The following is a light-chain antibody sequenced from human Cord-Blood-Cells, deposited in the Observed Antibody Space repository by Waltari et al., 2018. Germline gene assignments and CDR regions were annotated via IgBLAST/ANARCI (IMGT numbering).Light chain of an antibody. J-gene: IGLJ3*02. Sequence: QSALTQPPSAPGSPGQSATTPCTGTSSDVGGYNYASWYQQHPGKAPKLMIYEVSKRPSGVPDRFSGSKSGNTASLTVSGLQAEDEADYYCSSYAGSNNWVFGGGTKLTVL. CDR2: EVS. V-gene: IGLV2-8*01. CDR3: SSYAGSNNWV. CDR1: SSDVGGYNY.